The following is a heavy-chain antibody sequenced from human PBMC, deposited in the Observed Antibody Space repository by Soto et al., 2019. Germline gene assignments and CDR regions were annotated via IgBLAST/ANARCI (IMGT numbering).Heavy chain of an antibody. D-gene: IGHD4-4*01. J-gene: IGHJ6*02. V-gene: IGHV3-30*18. CDR3: AKDYSNHYYYYYGMDV. CDR2: ISYDGSNK. Sequence: QVQLVESGGGVVQPGRSLRLSCAASGFTFSSYGMHWVRQAPGKGLEWVAVISYDGSNKYYADSVKGRFTISRDNSKNTLYLQMNRLRAEDTAVYYCAKDYSNHYYYYYGMDVWGQGTTVTVSS. CDR1: GFTFSSYG.